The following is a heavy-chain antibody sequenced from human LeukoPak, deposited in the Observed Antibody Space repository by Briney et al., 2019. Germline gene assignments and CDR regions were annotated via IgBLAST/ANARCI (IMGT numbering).Heavy chain of an antibody. Sequence: ASVKVSCKASGGTFSSYTISWVRQAPGQGLEWMGWISAYNGNTNYAQKLQGRATMTTDTSTSTAYMEPRTLRFDDTAVYYCARDDILTDKLFDYWGQGTLVTVSS. CDR2: ISAYNGNT. CDR1: GGTFSSYT. J-gene: IGHJ4*02. V-gene: IGHV1-18*01. CDR3: ARDDILTDKLFDY. D-gene: IGHD3-9*01.